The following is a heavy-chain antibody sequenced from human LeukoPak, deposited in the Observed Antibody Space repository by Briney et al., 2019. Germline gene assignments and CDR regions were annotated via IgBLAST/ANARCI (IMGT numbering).Heavy chain of an antibody. D-gene: IGHD2-2*02. CDR2: IYSGGST. Sequence: GGSLRLSCAASGFTLSSNYMSWVRQAPGKGVEWVSVIYSGGSTYYADSVKGRFTISRDNSKNSLYLQTNSLRAENTAVYYCAVLGYCSSTSCYTSSIYGMDVSGQGTTVTVS. V-gene: IGHV3-53*01. CDR3: AVLGYCSSTSCYTSSIYGMDV. J-gene: IGHJ6*02. CDR1: GFTLSSNY.